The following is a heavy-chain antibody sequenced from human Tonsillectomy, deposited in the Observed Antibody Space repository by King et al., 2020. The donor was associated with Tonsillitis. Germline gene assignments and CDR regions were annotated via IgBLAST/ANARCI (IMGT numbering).Heavy chain of an antibody. CDR1: GFTFSSYG. Sequence: VQLVESGGGVVQPGRSLRLSCAASGFTFSSYGIHWVRQAPGKGLEWVAVISYDGSNKYYADSVKDRFTISRDNSKNTLYLQMNSLRAEDTAVYYCAKVGTGITGTHEALDYWGQGTLVTVSS. CDR2: ISYDGSNK. CDR3: AKVGTGITGTHEALDY. D-gene: IGHD1-20*01. J-gene: IGHJ4*02. V-gene: IGHV3-30*18.